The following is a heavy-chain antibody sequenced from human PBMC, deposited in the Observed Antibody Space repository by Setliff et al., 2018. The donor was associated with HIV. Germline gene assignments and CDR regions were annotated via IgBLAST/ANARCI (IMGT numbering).Heavy chain of an antibody. V-gene: IGHV7-4-1*02. CDR1: GYAFASYG. CDR2: INTHSGNP. CDR3: ARFYDSGASYSDDACDI. J-gene: IGHJ3*02. Sequence: ASVKVSCKASGYAFASYGLNWVRQAPGQGLEWMGWINTHSGNPTYAQAFTGRFVFSLDTSVSTAYRKISSLRAEDTAVYYCARFYDSGASYSDDACDIWGQGTMVTVAS. D-gene: IGHD3-22*01.